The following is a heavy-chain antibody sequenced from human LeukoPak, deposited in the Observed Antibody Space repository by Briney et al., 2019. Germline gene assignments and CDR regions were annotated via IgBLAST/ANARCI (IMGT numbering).Heavy chain of an antibody. CDR3: ARHSSSWYYYYYMDV. V-gene: IGHV4-61*02. J-gene: IGHJ6*03. Sequence: NSSETLSLTRTVSGGSISSGSYYWSWIRQPAGKGLEWIGRIYTSGSTNYNPSLKSRVTISVDTSKNQFSLKLSSVTAADTAVYYCARHSSSWYYYYYMDVWGKGTTVTVSS. CDR2: IYTSGST. CDR1: GGSISSGSYY. D-gene: IGHD6-13*01.